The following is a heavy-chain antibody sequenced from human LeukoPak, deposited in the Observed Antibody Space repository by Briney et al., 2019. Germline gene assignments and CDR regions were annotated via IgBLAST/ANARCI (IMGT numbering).Heavy chain of an antibody. CDR1: GYTFTSYY. D-gene: IGHD3-10*01. Sequence: ASVKVSCKASGYTFTSYYMHWVRQAPGQGLEWMGIINPSGGSTSYAQKFQGRVTMTRDTSTSTVYMELSGLRSEDTAVYYCARDSEVRGPFDYWGQGTLVTVSS. CDR3: ARDSEVRGPFDY. CDR2: INPSGGST. V-gene: IGHV1-46*01. J-gene: IGHJ4*02.